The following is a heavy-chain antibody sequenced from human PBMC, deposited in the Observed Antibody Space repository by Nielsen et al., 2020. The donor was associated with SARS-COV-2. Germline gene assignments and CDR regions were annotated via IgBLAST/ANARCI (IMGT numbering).Heavy chain of an antibody. V-gene: IGHV1-2*06. Sequence: ASVKVSCKASGYTFTGYYMHWVRQAPGRGLEWMGRINPNSGGTNYAQKFQGRVTMTRDTSISTAYMELSRLRSDDTAVYYCARDPLRGYSYGVDYWGQGTLVTVSS. J-gene: IGHJ4*02. CDR1: GYTFTGYY. CDR2: INPNSGGT. D-gene: IGHD5-18*01. CDR3: ARDPLRGYSYGVDY.